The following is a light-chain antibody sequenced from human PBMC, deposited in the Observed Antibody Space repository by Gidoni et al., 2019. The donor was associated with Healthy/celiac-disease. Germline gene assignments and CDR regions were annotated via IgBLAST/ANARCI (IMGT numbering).Light chain of an antibody. J-gene: IGLJ2*01. CDR1: NIGSKS. CDR3: QVWDSSTDHVV. CDR2: YDS. V-gene: IGLV3-21*04. Sequence: SYVLTQSLSVSVAPGKTARITCGGNNIGSKSVHWYQQKPGQAPVVVIYYDSDRPSGIPERFSGSNSGNTATLTISRVEAGDEADYCCQVWDSSTDHVVFGGGTKLTVL.